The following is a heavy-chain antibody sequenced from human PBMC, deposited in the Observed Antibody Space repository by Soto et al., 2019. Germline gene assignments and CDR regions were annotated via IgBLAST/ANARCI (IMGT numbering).Heavy chain of an antibody. D-gene: IGHD2-2*01. J-gene: IGHJ6*02. V-gene: IGHV1-18*01. CDR1: GYTFISHG. CDR3: ARVIVQLPGAHFYYGMDV. Sequence: ASVKVSCKASGYTFISHGISWVRQAPGQGLEWMGWISGHNGNTHYSQKFYGRVTMTTDTSTSTAYMELGSLTSDDTAVYYCARVIVQLPGAHFYYGMDVWGQGTAVTVSS. CDR2: ISGHNGNT.